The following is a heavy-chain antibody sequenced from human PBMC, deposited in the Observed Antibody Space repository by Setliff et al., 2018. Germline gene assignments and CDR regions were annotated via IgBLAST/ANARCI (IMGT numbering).Heavy chain of an antibody. CDR1: GYTFRSYG. D-gene: IGHD6-13*01. J-gene: IGHJ6*03. CDR2: INPSGENT. V-gene: IGHV1-46*01. CDR3: ARGLIAYASWYPNKHTYYYYMDV. Sequence: GASVKVSCKASGYTFRSYGISWVRQAPGQGLEWMGLINPSGENTNYAQKFQGRVNMTRDTSTSTVYMELRSLKSEDTATYFCARGLIAYASWYPNKHTYYYYMDVWGKGTTVTVSS.